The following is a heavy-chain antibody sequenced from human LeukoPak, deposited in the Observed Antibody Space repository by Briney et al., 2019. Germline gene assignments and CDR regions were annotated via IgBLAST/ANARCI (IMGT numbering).Heavy chain of an antibody. V-gene: IGHV3-30-3*01. CDR2: IPCDGSNK. CDR3: ARGYSGSYYRLSYYFDY. CDR1: GFTFSSYA. Sequence: PGRSLRLSCAASGFTFSSYAMHWVRQAPGKGLEWVAVIPCDGSNKYYADSVKGRFTISRDNSKNTLYLQMNSLRAEDTAVYYCARGYSGSYYRLSYYFDYWGQGTLVTVSS. D-gene: IGHD1-26*01. J-gene: IGHJ4*02.